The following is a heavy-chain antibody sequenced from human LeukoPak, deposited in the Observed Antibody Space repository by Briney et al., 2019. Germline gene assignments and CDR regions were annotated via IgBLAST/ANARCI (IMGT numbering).Heavy chain of an antibody. CDR1: GFTFSSYA. J-gene: IGHJ6*02. CDR3: ARDGGYCSSTSCQSYYYYGMDV. Sequence: GGSLRLSCAASGFTFSSYAMHWVRQAPGKGLEWVAVISYDGSNKYYADSVKGRFTISRDNSKNTLYLQMNSLRAEDTAVYYCARDGGYCSSTSCQSYYYYGMDVWGQGTTVTVSS. CDR2: ISYDGSNK. V-gene: IGHV3-30*04. D-gene: IGHD2-2*01.